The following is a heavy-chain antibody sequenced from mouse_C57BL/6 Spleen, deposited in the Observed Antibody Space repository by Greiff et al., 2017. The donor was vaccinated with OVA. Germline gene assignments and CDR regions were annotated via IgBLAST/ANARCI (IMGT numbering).Heavy chain of an antibody. V-gene: IGHV1-72*01. CDR1: GYTFTSYW. Sequence: VKLVESGAELVKPGASVKLSCKASGYTFTSYWMHWVKQRPGRGLEWIGRIDPNSGGTKYNEKFKSKATLTVDKPSSTAYMQISSLTSEDSAVYYCARGDSSGYSYYYAMDYWGQGTSVTVSS. D-gene: IGHD3-2*02. CDR3: ARGDSSGYSYYYAMDY. CDR2: IDPNSGGT. J-gene: IGHJ4*01.